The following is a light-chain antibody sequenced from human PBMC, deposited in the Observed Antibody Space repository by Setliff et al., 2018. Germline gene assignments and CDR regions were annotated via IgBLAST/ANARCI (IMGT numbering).Light chain of an antibody. CDR1: SSDVGSYDF. CDR2: DVS. Sequence: QSALTQPASVSGSPGQSITISCSGTSSDVGSYDFVSWYQQHAGKAPKLIIYDVSNRPSGVSNRFSGSKAGNTASLTISGLQAEDEADYYCNSYTRSDTFVFGTGTKVTVL. V-gene: IGLV2-14*03. CDR3: NSYTRSDTFV. J-gene: IGLJ1*01.